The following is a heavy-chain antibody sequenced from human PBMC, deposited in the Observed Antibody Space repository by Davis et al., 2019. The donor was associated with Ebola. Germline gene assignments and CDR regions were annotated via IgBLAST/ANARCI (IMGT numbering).Heavy chain of an antibody. CDR3: AKDIQGGSSYLDY. CDR2: FSVPGLT. CDR1: GFTFTNYA. D-gene: IGHD3-16*01. J-gene: IGHJ4*02. V-gene: IGHV3-23*01. Sequence: GESLKISCAASGFTFTNYAMSWVRQAPGKGLEWISAFSVPGLTHYADPVKGRFTISRDISKNTVYLQMNSLRVEDTAIYYCAKDIQGGSSYLDYWGQGTQVTVSS.